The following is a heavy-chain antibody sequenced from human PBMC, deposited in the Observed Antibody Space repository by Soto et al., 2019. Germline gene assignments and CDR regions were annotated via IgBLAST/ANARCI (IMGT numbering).Heavy chain of an antibody. CDR1: GFTFGSCA. J-gene: IGHJ4*02. CDR2: ISGGGGST. V-gene: IGHV3-23*01. D-gene: IGHD6-13*01. Sequence: GGSLRLSCAASGFTFGSCAMSWVRQVPGKGLERVSTISGGGGSTYYADSVRGRVTISRDNSKNTVYLQMNSLRAEDTAVYYCAKLSGSSWEYYFDCWGQGTLVTVSS. CDR3: AKLSGSSWEYYFDC.